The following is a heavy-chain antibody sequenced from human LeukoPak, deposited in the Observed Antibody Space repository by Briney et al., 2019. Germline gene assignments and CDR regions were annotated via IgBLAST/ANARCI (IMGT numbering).Heavy chain of an antibody. CDR1: GYTFTGYC. CDR2: INPNSGGT. Sequence: ASVKVSCKASGYTFTGYCMHWVRQAPGQGLEWMGWINPNSGGTNYAQKFQGRVTMTRDTSISTAYMELSRLRSDDTAVYYCAREAMVLTYYFDYWGQGTLVTVSS. CDR3: AREAMVLTYYFDY. V-gene: IGHV1-2*02. J-gene: IGHJ4*02. D-gene: IGHD5-18*01.